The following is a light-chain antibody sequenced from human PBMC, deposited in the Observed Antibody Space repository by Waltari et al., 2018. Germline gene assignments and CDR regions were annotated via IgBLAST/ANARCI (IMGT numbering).Light chain of an antibody. V-gene: IGLV3-21*02. Sequence: SSVLTQPPSVSVAPGQTARITCGGNNIGRESVHWYQQKPGQAPVLVVYDDSDRPSGIPERFSGSNSGNTATLTISGVEVGDDADYYCQVWDGSSDLLVFGGGTKLTVL. CDR2: DDS. J-gene: IGLJ2*01. CDR1: NIGRES. CDR3: QVWDGSSDLLV.